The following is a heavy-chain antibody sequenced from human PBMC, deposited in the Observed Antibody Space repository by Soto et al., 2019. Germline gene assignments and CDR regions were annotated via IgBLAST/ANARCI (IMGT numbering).Heavy chain of an antibody. J-gene: IGHJ4*02. CDR2: IIPIFGTA. Sequence: ASVQVSCKASGGTFSSYAISWLRQAPGQGLEWMGGIIPIFGTANYAQKFQGRVTSTADESTSTAYMELSSLRSEDTAVYYCARDCSSTSCPYGYWGQGTLVTVSS. D-gene: IGHD2-2*01. CDR3: ARDCSSTSCPYGY. CDR1: GGTFSSYA. V-gene: IGHV1-69*13.